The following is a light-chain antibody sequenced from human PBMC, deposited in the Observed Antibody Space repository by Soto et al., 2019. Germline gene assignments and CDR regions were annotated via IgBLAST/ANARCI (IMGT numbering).Light chain of an antibody. Sequence: QSVLTKPASVSGSPGQSITISCTGTSSDVGGYNYVSWYQQHPGKAPKLMIYDVSNRPSGVSNSFSGSTSGNTAFLTISGLQDEDEAYYYCSSYTSSSTWVFGGGTKVTVL. J-gene: IGLJ3*02. CDR3: SSYTSSSTWV. CDR1: SSDVGGYNY. V-gene: IGLV2-14*01. CDR2: DVS.